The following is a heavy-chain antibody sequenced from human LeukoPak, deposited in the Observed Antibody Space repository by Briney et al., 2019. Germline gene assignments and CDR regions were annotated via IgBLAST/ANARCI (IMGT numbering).Heavy chain of an antibody. J-gene: IGHJ3*01. CDR1: GFTFNNDG. V-gene: IGHV3-30*02. CDR2: IRYDGSNK. CDR3: AKDKLQWLAKGGVFDL. Sequence: GGSLRLSCAASGFTFNNDGINWVRQAPGKGLEWVAFIRYDGSNKFYADSVKGRFTMSRDNSKNTMFFQMNSLRPEDTAVYYCAKDKLQWLAKGGVFDLWGQGTMVTVSS. D-gene: IGHD6-19*01.